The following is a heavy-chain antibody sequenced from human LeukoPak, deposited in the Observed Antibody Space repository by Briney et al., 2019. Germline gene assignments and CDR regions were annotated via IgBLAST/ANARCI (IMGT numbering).Heavy chain of an antibody. J-gene: IGHJ1*01. CDR3: ARRAVSAEYFQQ. CDR2: IYPGDSDT. Sequence: GESLKISCKGSGYSFTTYWIGCVRQMPGKGLEWMGIIYPGDSDTRYSPSFQGQVTISADKSISTAYLQWSSLKASDTAIYYCARRAVSAEYFQQWGQGTLVTVSS. V-gene: IGHV5-51*01. CDR1: GYSFTTYW.